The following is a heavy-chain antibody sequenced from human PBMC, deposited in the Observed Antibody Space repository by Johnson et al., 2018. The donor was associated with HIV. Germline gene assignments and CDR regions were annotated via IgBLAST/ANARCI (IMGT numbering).Heavy chain of an antibody. CDR2: SYSGDSP. CDR3: ARGYTIGAFDI. J-gene: IGHJ3*02. Sequence: VQLVESGGGLVQPGGSLRLSCAASGFTVSSNYMSWVRQAPGKGLEWVSVSYSGDSPYYADSVKGRFTITRDNSKNTLYLQMHSLRAEDTAVYYCARGYTIGAFDIWGQGTMVTVSS. V-gene: IGHV3-66*01. D-gene: IGHD3-3*01. CDR1: GFTVSSNY.